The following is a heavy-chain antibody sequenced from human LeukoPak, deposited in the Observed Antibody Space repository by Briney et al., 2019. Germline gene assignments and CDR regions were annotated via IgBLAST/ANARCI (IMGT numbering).Heavy chain of an antibody. Sequence: GESLKISCKGSGYSFTSYWIGWVRQMPGKGLEWMGIIYPGDSDIRYSPSFQGQVTISADKSISTAYLQWSSLKASDTAMYYCARVSDWLRSEHYYYYYGMDVWGQGTTVTVSS. CDR3: ARVSDWLRSEHYYYYYGMDV. CDR2: IYPGDSDI. J-gene: IGHJ6*02. D-gene: IGHD3-9*01. CDR1: GYSFTSYW. V-gene: IGHV5-51*01.